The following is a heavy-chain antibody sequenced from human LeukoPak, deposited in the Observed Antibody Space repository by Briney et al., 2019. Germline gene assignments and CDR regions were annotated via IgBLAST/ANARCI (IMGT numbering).Heavy chain of an antibody. Sequence: GGSLRLSCAASGFTFSSYAMSWVRQAPGKGLEWVSSISSSSSYIYYADSVKGRFTISRDNAKNSLYLQMNSLRAEDTAVYYCARDRRVRGVILLIATTRYYFDYWGQGTLVTVSS. J-gene: IGHJ4*02. CDR3: ARDRRVRGVILLIATTRYYFDY. D-gene: IGHD3-10*01. CDR1: GFTFSSYA. V-gene: IGHV3-21*01. CDR2: ISSSSSYI.